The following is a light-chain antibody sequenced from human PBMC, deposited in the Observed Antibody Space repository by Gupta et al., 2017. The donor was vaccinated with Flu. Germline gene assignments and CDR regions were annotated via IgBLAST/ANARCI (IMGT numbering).Light chain of an antibody. V-gene: IGLV2-14*01. Sequence: SALTHPASVSGSPGQSITISCTGTSSDVGGYNYVSWYQQHPGKAPKLMIYEVSNRPSGVSNRFSGSKSGNTASLTISGLQAEDEADYYCSSYTSSSTLGVFGTGTKVTVL. J-gene: IGLJ1*01. CDR1: SSDVGGYNY. CDR2: EVS. CDR3: SSYTSSSTLGV.